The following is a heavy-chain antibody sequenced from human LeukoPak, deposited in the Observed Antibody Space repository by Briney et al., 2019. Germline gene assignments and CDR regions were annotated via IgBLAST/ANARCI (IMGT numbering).Heavy chain of an antibody. Sequence: GGSLRLSRAASGFTFSDHYMDWVRQAPGKGLEWVGRTRNKANSYTTEYAASVKGRFTISRDDSKNSLYLQMNSLKTEDTAVYYCTRLYCTNGVCSGMDVWGQGTTVTVSS. CDR1: GFTFSDHY. D-gene: IGHD2-8*01. J-gene: IGHJ6*02. CDR3: TRLYCTNGVCSGMDV. CDR2: TRNKANSYTT. V-gene: IGHV3-72*01.